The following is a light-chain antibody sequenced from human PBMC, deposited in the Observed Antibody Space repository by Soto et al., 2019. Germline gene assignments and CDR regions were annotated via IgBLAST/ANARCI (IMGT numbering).Light chain of an antibody. CDR2: EVS. CDR3: MQSIQIRT. Sequence: DVVMTQTPVSLSVSPGQPTSISCKSSQSLMHSDGKTYLYWYLQRPGQPPQLLIYEVSNRFSGVPDKFSRNGSGTDFTLIISRVEAEDVGFYFCMQSIQIRTFGQGTKLEIK. CDR1: QSLMHSDGKTY. J-gene: IGKJ2*02. V-gene: IGKV2D-29*01.